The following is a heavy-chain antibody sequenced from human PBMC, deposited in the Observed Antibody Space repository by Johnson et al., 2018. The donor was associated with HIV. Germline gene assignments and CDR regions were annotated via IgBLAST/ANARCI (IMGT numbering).Heavy chain of an antibody. CDR3: TTDWEYYYGSGKLDAFDI. J-gene: IGHJ3*02. D-gene: IGHD3-10*01. CDR1: GFRFSNYA. CDR2: IKSKTGGGTT. Sequence: VQLVESGGGVVQPGRSLRLSCAASGFRFSNYALHWVRQAPGKGLEWLGRIKSKTGGGTTSYAAPVKGRFTISRDDSKDTVYLHMNSLKVDDTAVYYCTTDWEYYYGSGKLDAFDIWGQGTMVTVSS. V-gene: IGHV3-15*01.